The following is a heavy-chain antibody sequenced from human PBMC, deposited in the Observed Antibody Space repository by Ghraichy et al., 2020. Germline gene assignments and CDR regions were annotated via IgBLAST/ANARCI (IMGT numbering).Heavy chain of an antibody. Sequence: SETLSLTCAVSGGSISSSNWWSWVRQPPGKGLEWIGEIYHSGSTNYNPSLKSRVTISVDKSKNQFSLKLSSVTAADTAVYYCAREGGILYGSGSYYTPPYYFDYWGQGTLVTVSS. CDR2: IYHSGST. D-gene: IGHD3-10*01. CDR3: AREGGILYGSGSYYTPPYYFDY. V-gene: IGHV4-4*02. CDR1: GGSISSSNW. J-gene: IGHJ4*02.